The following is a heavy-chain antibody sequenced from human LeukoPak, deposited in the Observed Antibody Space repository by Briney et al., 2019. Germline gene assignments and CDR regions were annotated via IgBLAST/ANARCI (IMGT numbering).Heavy chain of an antibody. CDR3: ATQGTLDFWSGGIDY. CDR2: FDPEDGET. D-gene: IGHD3-3*01. J-gene: IGHJ4*02. Sequence: ASVKVSCKVSGYTLTELPMHWVRQAPGKGLEWMGGFDPEDGETIYAQKFQGRVTMTEDTSTDTAYMELSSLRSEDTAVYYCATQGTLDFWSGGIDYWGQGTLVTVSS. V-gene: IGHV1-24*01. CDR1: GYTLTELP.